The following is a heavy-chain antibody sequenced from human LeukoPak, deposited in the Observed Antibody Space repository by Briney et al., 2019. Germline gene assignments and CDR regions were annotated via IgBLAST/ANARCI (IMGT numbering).Heavy chain of an antibody. J-gene: IGHJ6*03. CDR1: GASISNDD. Sequence: SETLSLTCSVSGASISNDDWSWMRQPPGKGLEWIGYIYNIGSTKYTPSLKSRVTISRDTSRNQFSLELRSVTAADRSVFYCVRVSGTDYYFYMDVWSKGTTVTVSS. CDR3: VRVSGTDYYFYMDV. CDR2: IYNIGST. D-gene: IGHD1-20*01. V-gene: IGHV4-59*01.